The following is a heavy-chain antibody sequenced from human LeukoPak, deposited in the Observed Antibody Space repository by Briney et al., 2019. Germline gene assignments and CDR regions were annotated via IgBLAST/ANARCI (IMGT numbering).Heavy chain of an antibody. V-gene: IGHV3-7*03. CDR3: AREGDSSGPLGDY. J-gene: IGHJ4*02. CDR1: GSTLGNYY. CDR2: IKHDGNWK. D-gene: IGHD6-19*01. Sequence: GGSLRLSCAASGSTLGNYYMSWVRQAPGKGLEWVANIKHDGNWKFYADSVKGRFTVSRDNAEKSVYLHMSSLRAEDTAMYYCAREGDSSGPLGDYWGQGILVTVSS.